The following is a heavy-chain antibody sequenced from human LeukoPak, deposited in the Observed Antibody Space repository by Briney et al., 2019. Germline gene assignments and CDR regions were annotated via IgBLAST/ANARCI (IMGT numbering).Heavy chain of an antibody. CDR2: INPNSGGT. CDR3: ARVRRGSSSSYHFDY. CDR1: GYTFTGYY. V-gene: IGHV1-2*02. J-gene: IGHJ4*02. D-gene: IGHD6-6*01. Sequence: GASVKVSCKASGYTFTGYYMRWVRQAPGQGLEWMGWINPNSGGTNYAQKFQGRVTMTRDTSISTAYMELSRLRSDDTAVYYCARVRRGSSSSYHFDYWGQGTLVTVSS.